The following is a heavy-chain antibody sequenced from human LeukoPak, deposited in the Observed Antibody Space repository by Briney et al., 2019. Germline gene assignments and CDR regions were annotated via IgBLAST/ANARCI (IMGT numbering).Heavy chain of an antibody. J-gene: IGHJ4*02. Sequence: AGGSLRLSCAASGFTFSSYAMSWVRQAPGKGLEWVSAISGSGGSAYYTDSVKGRFTISRDNSKNTLYLQMNSLRAEDTAVYYCATHYCDSTSCYAGWDYWGQGTLVTVSS. CDR3: ATHYCDSTSCYAGWDY. CDR2: ISGSGGSA. CDR1: GFTFSSYA. V-gene: IGHV3-23*01. D-gene: IGHD2-2*01.